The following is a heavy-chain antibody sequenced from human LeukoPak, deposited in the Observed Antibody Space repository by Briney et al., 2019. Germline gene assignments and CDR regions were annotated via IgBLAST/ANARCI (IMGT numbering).Heavy chain of an antibody. CDR2: IYYSGST. V-gene: IGHV4-30-4*01. J-gene: IGHJ4*02. CDR1: GGSISSGDYY. Sequence: SETLSLTCTVSGGSISSGDYYWSWIRQPPGKGLEWIGYIYYSGSTYYNPSLKSRVTISVDTSKNQFSLKLSSVTAADTAVYYCARGHWGDYYDSSGYYYGGYFDYWVQGTLVTVSS. D-gene: IGHD3-22*01. CDR3: ARGHWGDYYDSSGYYYGGYFDY.